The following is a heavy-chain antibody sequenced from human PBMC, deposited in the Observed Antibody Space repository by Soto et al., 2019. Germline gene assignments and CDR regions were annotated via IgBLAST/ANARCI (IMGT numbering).Heavy chain of an antibody. D-gene: IGHD4-17*01. J-gene: IGHJ4*02. Sequence: TSETLSLTCTVSGGSISSYYWSWIRQPPGKGLEWIGYIYYSGSTNYNPSLKSRVTISVDTSKNQFSLKLSSVTAEDTAVYYCARDLNYGLFDYWGQGTLVTVSS. CDR1: GGSISSYY. V-gene: IGHV4-59*12. CDR2: IYYSGST. CDR3: ARDLNYGLFDY.